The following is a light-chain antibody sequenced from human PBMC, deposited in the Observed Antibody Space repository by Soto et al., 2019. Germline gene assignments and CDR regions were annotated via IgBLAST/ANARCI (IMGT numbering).Light chain of an antibody. CDR1: QSVDSR. CDR2: DAS. V-gene: IGKV1-5*01. J-gene: IGKJ4*02. Sequence: QMTQSPATLSASIGDRGTITCRASQSVDSRLAWYQQKPGKAPKLLVYDASTLETGVPSRFSGSGSGADVTLTITALQREDIATSSCHHCDSFWWLGRGTKVDIK. CDR3: HHCDSFWW.